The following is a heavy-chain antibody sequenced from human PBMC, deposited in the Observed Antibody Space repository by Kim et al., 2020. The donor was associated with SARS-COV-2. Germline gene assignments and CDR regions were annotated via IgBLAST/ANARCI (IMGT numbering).Heavy chain of an antibody. CDR2: ISYDGSNK. J-gene: IGHJ5*02. V-gene: IGHV3-30*18. D-gene: IGHD2-2*03. Sequence: GGSLRLSCAASGFTFSSYGMHWVRQAPGKGLEWVAVISYDGSNKYYADSVKGRFTISRDNSKNTLYLQMNSLRAEDTAVYYCAKDGYCSSTSRYGFDPWG. CDR1: GFTFSSYG. CDR3: AKDGYCSSTSRYGFDP.